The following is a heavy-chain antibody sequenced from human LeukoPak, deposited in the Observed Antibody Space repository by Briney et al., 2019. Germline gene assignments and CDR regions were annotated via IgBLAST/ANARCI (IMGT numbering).Heavy chain of an antibody. CDR3: ARASFWESPINWFAP. J-gene: IGHJ5*02. CDR1: GYTFTSYD. V-gene: IGHV1-8*01. Sequence: ASVKVSCKASGYTFTSYDINWVGQATGQGLEWMGWMNPNSGNTGYAQKFQGRVTMTRNTSISTAYMELSSLRSEDTAVYYCARASFWESPINWFAPWGQGTLVTVSS. D-gene: IGHD3-16*01. CDR2: MNPNSGNT.